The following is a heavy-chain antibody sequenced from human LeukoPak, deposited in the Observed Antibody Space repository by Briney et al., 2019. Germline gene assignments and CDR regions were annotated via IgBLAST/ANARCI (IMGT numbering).Heavy chain of an antibody. CDR1: GYSISSGYY. V-gene: IGHV4-38-2*01. Sequence: KPSETLSLTCAVSGYSISSGYYWGWIRQPPGQGLEWIGSIYHSGSTYYNPSLNSRLTISLDTSKNHFSLKVSSVNAADTAVYCCARDNYYDTSGHGYWGQGTLVTVSS. CDR2: IYHSGST. CDR3: ARDNYYDTSGHGY. J-gene: IGHJ4*02. D-gene: IGHD3-22*01.